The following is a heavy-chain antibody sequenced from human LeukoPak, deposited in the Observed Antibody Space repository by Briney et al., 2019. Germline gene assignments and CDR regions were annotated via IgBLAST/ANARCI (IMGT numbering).Heavy chain of an antibody. Sequence: GGSLRLSCAASGFTFSSYAMHWVRQAPGKGLEWVAVISYDGSNKYYADSVKGRFTISRDNSKNTLYLQMNSLRAEDTAVYYCAKDRAVAGTDYYYYGMDVWGQGTTVTVSS. CDR3: AKDRAVAGTDYYYYGMDV. CDR1: GFTFSSYA. V-gene: IGHV3-30-3*01. CDR2: ISYDGSNK. J-gene: IGHJ6*02. D-gene: IGHD6-19*01.